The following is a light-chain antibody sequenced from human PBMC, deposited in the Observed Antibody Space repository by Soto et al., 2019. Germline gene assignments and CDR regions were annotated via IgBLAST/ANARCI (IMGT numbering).Light chain of an antibody. CDR3: QQYNNWPPIT. CDR1: QSINNW. Sequence: DIQMTQSPSTLSASVGDRVTITCRASQSINNWLAWYQQKPGKAPNLLIYEVSSLESGVPSRFSGSGSGTEFTLTISSLQSEDFAVYYCQQYNNWPPITFGQGTRLETK. CDR2: EVS. V-gene: IGKV1-5*03. J-gene: IGKJ5*01.